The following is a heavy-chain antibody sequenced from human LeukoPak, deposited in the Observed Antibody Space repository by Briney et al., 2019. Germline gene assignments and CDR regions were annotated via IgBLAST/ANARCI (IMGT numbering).Heavy chain of an antibody. CDR3: TKLKGASEN. V-gene: IGHV3-20*04. Sequence: AGGSLRLSCATSGFTFVDYGLSWVRRAPGKGLEWLCAINYNGAITDYADSVKGRFTISRDNSKNTLYLQMNSLRVEDTAIYYCTKLKGASENWGQGTLVTVSS. CDR1: GFTFVDYG. J-gene: IGHJ4*02. CDR2: INYNGAIT. D-gene: IGHD4-23*01.